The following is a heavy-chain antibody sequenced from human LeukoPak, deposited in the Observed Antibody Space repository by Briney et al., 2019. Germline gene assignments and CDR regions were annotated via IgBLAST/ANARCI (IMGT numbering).Heavy chain of an antibody. CDR1: GFTFSSDW. CDR2: INGAGTSI. D-gene: IGHD5-18*01. J-gene: IGHJ1*01. V-gene: IGHV3-74*01. CDR3: LRSRGNSYGYWDS. Sequence: PAGGSLRLSCVASGFTFSSDWMHWVRHAPGKGLVWVSRINGAGTSISYADSVKGRFTISRDNAKNTLYLQMNSLRAEDSAAYYCLRSRGNSYGYWDSWGQGTLVTVSS.